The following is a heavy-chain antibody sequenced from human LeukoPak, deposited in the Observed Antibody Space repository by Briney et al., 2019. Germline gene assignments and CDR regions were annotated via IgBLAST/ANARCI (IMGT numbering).Heavy chain of an antibody. CDR1: GGSFSGYY. D-gene: IGHD5-18*01. CDR2: INHSGST. V-gene: IGHV4-34*01. J-gene: IGHJ3*02. CDR3: ARDGYSYGYGSDAFDI. Sequence: SETLSLTCAVYGGSFSGYYWSWIRQPPGKGLEWIGEINHSGSTNYNPSLKSRVTISVDTSKNQFSLKLSSVTAADTAVYYCARDGYSYGYGSDAFDIWGQGTMVTVSS.